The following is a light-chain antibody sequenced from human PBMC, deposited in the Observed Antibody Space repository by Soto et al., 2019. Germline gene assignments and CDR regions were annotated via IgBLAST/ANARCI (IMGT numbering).Light chain of an antibody. Sequence: QSVLTQPASVSGSPGQSITISCTGTSSDVGGYNYVSWYQHHPDKAPKLMIYDVNNRPSGVSNRFSGSKSGNTASLAISGLQAEDDAAYYCSSYTSSSTRLVFGGGTELTVL. CDR2: DVN. V-gene: IGLV2-14*03. CDR1: SSDVGGYNY. J-gene: IGLJ2*01. CDR3: SSYTSSSTRLV.